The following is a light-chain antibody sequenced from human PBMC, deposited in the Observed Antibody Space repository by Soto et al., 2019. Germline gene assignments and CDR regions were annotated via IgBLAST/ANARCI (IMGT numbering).Light chain of an antibody. J-gene: IGKJ1*01. CDR1: QGISSY. V-gene: IGKV1-8*01. CDR3: QQYYSYPPT. CDR2: AAS. Sequence: IRMTQSPSSLSASTGDRVTITCRASQGISSYLAWYQQKPGKAPKLLIYAASTLQSGVPSRFSGSGSGTDFTLTISCLQSEDFATYYCQQYYSYPPTFGQGTKV.